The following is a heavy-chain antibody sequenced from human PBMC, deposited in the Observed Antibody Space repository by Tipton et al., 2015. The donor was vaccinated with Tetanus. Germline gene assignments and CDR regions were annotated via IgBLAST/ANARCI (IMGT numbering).Heavy chain of an antibody. V-gene: IGHV4-4*07. CDR1: GGSISTYY. CDR2: VYSSGST. Sequence: TLSLTCTVSGGSISTYYWSWIRQPAGKGLEWIGRVYSSGSTNYNPSLKSRVTMSIDASKNQFSLELTSVTAADTAVYYCARDFRERSGTYYSYYYTMDVWGQGTTVTVSS. J-gene: IGHJ6*02. CDR3: ARDFRERSGTYYSYYYTMDV. D-gene: IGHD1-26*01.